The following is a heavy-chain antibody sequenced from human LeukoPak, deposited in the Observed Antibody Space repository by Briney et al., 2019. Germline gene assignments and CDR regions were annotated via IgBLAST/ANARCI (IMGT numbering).Heavy chain of an antibody. J-gene: IGHJ3*02. CDR1: GGSISGHH. CDR2: FYDSGDF. V-gene: IGHV4-59*08. D-gene: IGHD1-26*01. Sequence: SQTLSLTCTVSGGSISGHHWTWIRQPPGTGLEWIGYFYDSGDFNYNPSLKRRVTILMDMSNNQFSLTMSSVTAADTAMYYCARLLRPGGRKGDAFDIWGQGTLVTVSS. CDR3: ARLLRPGGRKGDAFDI.